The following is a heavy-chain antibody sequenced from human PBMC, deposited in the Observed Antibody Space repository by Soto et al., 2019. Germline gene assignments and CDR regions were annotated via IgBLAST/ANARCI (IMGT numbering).Heavy chain of an antibody. V-gene: IGHV4-34*01. D-gene: IGHD2-21*02. CDR2: INHSGST. J-gene: IGHJ4*02. Sequence: SETLSLTCAVYGGSFSGYYWTWIRQPPGTGLEWIGEINHSGSTNYNPSLKSRVTISVDTSKNQFSLKVDSVTAADTAVYYCARGLLAYCGGDCALFDSWGQGIMVTVSS. CDR3: ARGLLAYCGGDCALFDS. CDR1: GGSFSGYY.